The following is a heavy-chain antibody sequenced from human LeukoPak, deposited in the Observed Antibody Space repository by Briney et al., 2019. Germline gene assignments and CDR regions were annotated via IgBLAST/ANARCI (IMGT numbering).Heavy chain of an antibody. CDR1: RYTFTVYN. V-gene: IGHV1-2*04. CDR3: AREGAGIQICPGDAFDI. J-gene: IGHJ3*02. CDR2: INPNSGGR. Sequence: ASVKDSSKASRYTFTVYNIHWVRQAPGQGLEWMGWINPNSGGRNYAQKFHGLVTMTRDTSISTAYIELSKLRSDDTAVYYCAREGAGIQICPGDAFDIWGQGTMVTVSS. D-gene: IGHD5-18*01.